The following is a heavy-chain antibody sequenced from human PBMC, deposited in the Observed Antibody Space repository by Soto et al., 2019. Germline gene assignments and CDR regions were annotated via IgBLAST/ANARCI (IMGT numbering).Heavy chain of an antibody. CDR2: FDPEDDEV. CDR1: GDTLSELS. V-gene: IGHV1-24*01. Sequence: ASVKVSCKVSGDTLSELSIHWVRQAPGKGLEWMGRFDPEDDEVVYAQKFQGRVTMTEDTSTDTSYMEVTSLTSEDTAVYYCATERLGFCDSDNCYRHYFDSWGQGSLVTVSS. D-gene: IGHD2-21*02. J-gene: IGHJ4*02. CDR3: ATERLGFCDSDNCYRHYFDS.